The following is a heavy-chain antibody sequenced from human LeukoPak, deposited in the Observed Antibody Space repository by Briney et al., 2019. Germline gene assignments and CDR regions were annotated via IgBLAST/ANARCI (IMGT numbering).Heavy chain of an antibody. D-gene: IGHD3-9*01. CDR1: GFTFSSYS. J-gene: IGHJ4*02. Sequence: GGSLRLSCAASGFTFSSYSMNWVRQAPGKGLEWVSSISSSSSYIYYADSVKGRFTISRDNAKNSLYLQMNSLRAEDTAVYYCARDTPDYDILTGYYTQAGYFDYWGQGTLVTVSS. CDR2: ISSSSSYI. V-gene: IGHV3-21*01. CDR3: ARDTPDYDILTGYYTQAGYFDY.